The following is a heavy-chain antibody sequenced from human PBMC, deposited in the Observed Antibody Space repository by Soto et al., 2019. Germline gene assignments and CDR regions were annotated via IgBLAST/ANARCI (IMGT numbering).Heavy chain of an antibody. Sequence: SVKVSCKASGVTFSSYAISWVRQAPGQGLEWMGGIIPIFGTANYAQKFQGRVTITADESTSTAYMELSSLRSEDTAVYYCARGGEITIFGVVIPHYYGMDVWGQGTTVTAP. CDR1: GVTFSSYA. CDR3: ARGGEITIFGVVIPHYYGMDV. CDR2: IIPIFGTA. V-gene: IGHV1-69*13. J-gene: IGHJ6*02. D-gene: IGHD3-3*01.